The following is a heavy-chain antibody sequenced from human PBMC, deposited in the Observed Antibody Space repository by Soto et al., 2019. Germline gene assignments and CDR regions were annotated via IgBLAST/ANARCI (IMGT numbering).Heavy chain of an antibody. J-gene: IGHJ4*02. CDR3: ARHRGPTGPNY. Sequence: QLQLQESGPGLVKPSETLSLTCSVSGDSIRSNNYYWGWIRQPPGKGLEWIGSMYHSGNTYHNPSLKSRVTISGDTSKNQLSLNLRSVTAADTAVYYCARHRGPTGPNYWGQGTLVTVSS. D-gene: IGHD3-10*01. CDR2: MYHSGNT. V-gene: IGHV4-39*01. CDR1: GDSIRSNNYY.